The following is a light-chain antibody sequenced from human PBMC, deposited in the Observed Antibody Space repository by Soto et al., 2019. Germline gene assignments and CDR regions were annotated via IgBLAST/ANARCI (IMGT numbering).Light chain of an antibody. CDR2: EVT. Sequence: QSALTQSASVSGSLGQSITISCSGTSSDIGYYNYVSWYQQHPGKAPRLIIYEVTHRPSGVSNRFSGSKSGNTASLTISGLQAEDEADYFCSSYTSVTARVFGTGTKVTVL. J-gene: IGLJ1*01. CDR3: SSYTSVTARV. V-gene: IGLV2-14*01. CDR1: SSDIGYYNY.